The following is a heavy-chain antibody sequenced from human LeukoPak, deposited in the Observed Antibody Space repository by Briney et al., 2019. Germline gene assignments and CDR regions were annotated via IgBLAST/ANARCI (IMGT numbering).Heavy chain of an antibody. V-gene: IGHV4-34*01. CDR1: GGSFSGYY. CDR2: INHSGSA. Sequence: SETLSLTCAVYGGSFSGYYWSWIRQPPGKGLEWIGEINHSGSANYNPSLKSRVTISVDTSKNQFSLKLSSVTAADTAVYYCARGVRWLQFDVSRYDYWGQGTLVTVSS. D-gene: IGHD5-24*01. CDR3: ARGVRWLQFDVSRYDY. J-gene: IGHJ4*02.